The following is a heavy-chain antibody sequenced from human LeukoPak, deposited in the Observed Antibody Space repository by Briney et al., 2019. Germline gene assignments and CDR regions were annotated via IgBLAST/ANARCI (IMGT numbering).Heavy chain of an antibody. CDR2: INHSGST. V-gene: IGHV4-34*01. Sequence: SETLSLTCTVSGGSISSYYWSWIRQPPGKGLEWIGEINHSGSTNYNPSLKSRVTISVDTSKNQFSLKLSSVTAADTAVYYCARVGSSSWSRSFDYWGQGTLVTVSS. CDR1: GGSISSYY. D-gene: IGHD6-13*01. J-gene: IGHJ4*02. CDR3: ARVGSSSWSRSFDY.